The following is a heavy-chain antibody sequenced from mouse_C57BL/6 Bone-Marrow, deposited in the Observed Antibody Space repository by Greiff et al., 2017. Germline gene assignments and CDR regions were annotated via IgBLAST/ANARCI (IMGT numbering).Heavy chain of an antibody. CDR3: ARRYYGSSYGFDV. CDR1: GFTFSDYG. V-gene: IGHV5-15*01. J-gene: IGHJ1*03. Sequence: EVKLMESGGGLVQPGGSLKLSCAASGFTFSDYGMAWVRQAPRKGPEWVAFISNLAYSIYYADTVTGRFTISRENAKNTLYLEMSSLRSEDTAMYYCARRYYGSSYGFDVWGTGTTVTVSS. D-gene: IGHD1-1*01. CDR2: ISNLAYSI.